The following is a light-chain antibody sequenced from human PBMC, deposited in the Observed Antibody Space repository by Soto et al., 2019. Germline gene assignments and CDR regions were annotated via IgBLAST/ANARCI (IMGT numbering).Light chain of an antibody. V-gene: IGKV3-20*01. CDR1: QSVTSRY. Sequence: EIVLTQSPGTLSLSPGERATLSCRPSQSVTSRYLAWYQQKPGQAPRLLMSGASTRAAGIPDRFSGDGSGTDFTLTISRLEPEDFAVYYCQQYGSSPWAFGPGTKVDIK. CDR3: QQYGSSPWA. J-gene: IGKJ1*01. CDR2: GAS.